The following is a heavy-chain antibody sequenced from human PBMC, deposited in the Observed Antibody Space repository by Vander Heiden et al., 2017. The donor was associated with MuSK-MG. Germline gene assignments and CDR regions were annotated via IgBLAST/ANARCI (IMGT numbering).Heavy chain of an antibody. CDR1: GFTFSRYG. CDR3: AREPANLGYCSGGSCLTPGWFDP. D-gene: IGHD2-15*01. V-gene: IGHV3-33*01. CDR2: IWYDGSNK. J-gene: IGHJ5*02. Sequence: LVESGGGVVQPGRSLRLSCAASGFTFSRYGLHWVRQAPGKGLEWVAVIWYDGSNKYYADSVKGRFTISRDNSKNTLYLQMNSLRAEDTAVYYCAREPANLGYCSGGSCLTPGWFDPWGQGTLVTVSS.